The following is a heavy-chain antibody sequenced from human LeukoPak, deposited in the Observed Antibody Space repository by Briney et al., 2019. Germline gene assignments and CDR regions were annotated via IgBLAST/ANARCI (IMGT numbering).Heavy chain of an antibody. Sequence: SETLPLPRTVSGGSISSSSYHRGWIRPPPGKGLEGVGSIYSNGSPYHNPSLQRRVPITVETSKDQFSLKLSSVTAADTAVYYWARDGGMITFGGVIVTDYFDYWGQGPLAIVSS. CDR3: ARDGGMITFGGVIVTDYFDY. J-gene: IGHJ4*02. D-gene: IGHD3-16*02. V-gene: IGHV4-39*07. CDR2: IYSNGSP. CDR1: GGSISSSSYH.